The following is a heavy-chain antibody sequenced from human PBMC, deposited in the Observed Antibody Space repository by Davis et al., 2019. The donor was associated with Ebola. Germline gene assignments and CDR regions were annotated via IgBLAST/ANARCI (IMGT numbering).Heavy chain of an antibody. D-gene: IGHD2-21*01. CDR1: GFTFSGSA. CDR2: IRSKANSYAT. Sequence: PGGSLRLSCAASGFTFSGSAMHWVRQASGKGLEWVGRIRSKANSYATAYAASVKGRFTISRDNSKNTLYLQMNSLRAEDTAVYYCRVSLAYCGGDCSLPDYWGQGTLVTVSS. J-gene: IGHJ4*02. V-gene: IGHV3-73*01. CDR3: RVSLAYCGGDCSLPDY.